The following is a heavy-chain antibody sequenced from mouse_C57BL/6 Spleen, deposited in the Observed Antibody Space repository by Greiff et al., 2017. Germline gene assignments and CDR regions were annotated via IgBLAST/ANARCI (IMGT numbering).Heavy chain of an antibody. CDR2: IYPSDSET. D-gene: IGHD2-1*01. CDR3: AREGNLRGYFDV. V-gene: IGHV1-61*01. J-gene: IGHJ1*03. CDR1: GYTFTSYW. Sequence: QVQLQQPGAELVRPGSSVKLSCKASGYTFTSYWLDWVKQRPGQGLEWIGNIYPSDSETHYNQKFKDKATLTVDKSSSTAYMQLSSLTSEDSAVYYCAREGNLRGYFDVWGTGTTVTVSS.